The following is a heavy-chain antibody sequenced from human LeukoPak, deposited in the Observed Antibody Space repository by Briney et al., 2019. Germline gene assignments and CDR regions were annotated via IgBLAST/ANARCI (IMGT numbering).Heavy chain of an antibody. CDR1: GGSVNRGTFF. CDR2: ISNSGST. Sequence: SETLSLTCAVSGGSVNRGTFFWTWIRQPPGKGLEWIGYISNSGSTNYNPSLKSRVTISSDTSKTQFSLKLSSVTAADTAVYYCARGPRGRVLIPFDYWGQGTLVTVSS. CDR3: ARGPRGRVLIPFDY. J-gene: IGHJ4*02. V-gene: IGHV4-61*01. D-gene: IGHD1-26*01.